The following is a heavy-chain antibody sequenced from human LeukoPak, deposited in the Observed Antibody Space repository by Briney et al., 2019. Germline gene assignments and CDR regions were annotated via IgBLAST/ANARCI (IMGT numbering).Heavy chain of an antibody. J-gene: IGHJ4*02. CDR3: AREHKDYDGDGYYYAY. Sequence: SETLSLTCTVSGGSVNSETYCWTWIRQPPGKGLEWIGFVCYTGSTDYYPSLTSRVAISVDTSKNQFSLRLSSVTAADTAVYYCAREHKDYDGDGYYYAYWGQGTLVTVSS. CDR2: VCYTGST. D-gene: IGHD3-22*01. V-gene: IGHV4-61*01. CDR1: GGSVNSETYC.